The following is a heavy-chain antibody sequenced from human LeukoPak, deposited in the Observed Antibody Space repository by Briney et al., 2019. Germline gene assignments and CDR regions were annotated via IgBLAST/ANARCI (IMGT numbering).Heavy chain of an antibody. D-gene: IGHD7-27*01. CDR1: GFTFSSYA. CDR2: ISSNGGST. V-gene: IGHV3-64*01. J-gene: IGHJ4*02. CDR3: AREAVRGDFDY. Sequence: GGSLRLSCAASGFTFSSYAMHWVRQAPGKGLEYVSAISSNGGSTYYANSVKGRFTISRDNSKNTLYLQMGSLRAEDMAVYYCAREAVRGDFDYGGQGTRVTVSS.